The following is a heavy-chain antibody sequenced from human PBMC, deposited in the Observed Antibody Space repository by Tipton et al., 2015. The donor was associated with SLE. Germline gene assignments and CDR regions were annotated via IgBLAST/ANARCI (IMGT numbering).Heavy chain of an antibody. V-gene: IGHV4-61*02. J-gene: IGHJ4*02. CDR2: IQTGGSA. CDR3: ASGTLEWSHEPDY. D-gene: IGHD3-3*01. Sequence: GLVKPSQTLSLICTVSGGSINSGSDYWSWIRQSAGKGLEWIGLIQTGGSAKYDPSFKSRVSMSVDTSMNQFSLRLSSVTAADTAMFYCASGTLEWSHEPDYWGQGTLVTVSS. CDR1: GGSINSGSDY.